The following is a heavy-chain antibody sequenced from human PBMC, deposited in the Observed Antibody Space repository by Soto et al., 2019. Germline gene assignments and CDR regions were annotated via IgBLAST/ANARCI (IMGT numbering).Heavy chain of an antibody. Sequence: SQTLSLTCTASGGSTSSGGYYWNWNRQHPGKGLEWIGYIYYSGSTYYNPSLKSRVTISVDTSKDQFSLKLSSVTAADTAVYYCATYSGSHPMWFDPWSQGTLVTVSS. CDR1: GGSTSSGGYY. CDR2: IYYSGST. D-gene: IGHD3-10*01. V-gene: IGHV4-31*03. J-gene: IGHJ5*02. CDR3: ATYSGSHPMWFDP.